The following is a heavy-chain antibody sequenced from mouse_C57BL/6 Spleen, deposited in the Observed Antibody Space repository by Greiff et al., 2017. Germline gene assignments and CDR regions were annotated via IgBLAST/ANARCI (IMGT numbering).Heavy chain of an antibody. J-gene: IGHJ3*01. V-gene: IGHV1-54*01. Sequence: VQLQQSGAELVRPGTSVKVSCKSSGYAFTNSLIEWVKQRPGQGLEWIGVINPGSGGTNYNEKFKGKATLTADKSSSTAYMQLSSLTSEDSAVYFCARSYDYDLWFAYWGQGTLVTVSA. CDR3: ARSYDYDLWFAY. CDR1: GYAFTNSL. CDR2: INPGSGGT. D-gene: IGHD2-4*01.